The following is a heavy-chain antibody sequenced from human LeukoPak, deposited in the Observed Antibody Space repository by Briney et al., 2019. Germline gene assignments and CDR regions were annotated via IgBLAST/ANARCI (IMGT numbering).Heavy chain of an antibody. CDR3: AINQAGYCGGGSCYRHEFYYMDV. D-gene: IGHD2-15*01. V-gene: IGHV1-69*06. CDR1: GGAFSSYA. Sequence: SVKVSCKASGGAFSSYAISWVRQAPGQGLEWMGGIIPIFGTANYAQKFQGRVTITADKSTSTAYMELSSLRSEDTAMYYCAINQAGYCGGGSCYRHEFYYMDVWGKGTSVTVSS. J-gene: IGHJ6*03. CDR2: IIPIFGTA.